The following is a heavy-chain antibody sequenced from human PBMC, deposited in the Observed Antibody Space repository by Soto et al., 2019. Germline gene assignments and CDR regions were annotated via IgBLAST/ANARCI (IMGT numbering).Heavy chain of an antibody. CDR1: GGSLRKYY. Sequence: QVQLQESGPGLVKPSETLSLTCAVSGGSLRKYYWSWIRQTPGKGLEYIGYIYYSGNTHYNPSLRSRVTISIDTSKNQFSLNLTSVTAADTAVYYCARQGEYSGHELDYWGQGTLVTVSS. V-gene: IGHV4-59*08. D-gene: IGHD5-12*01. J-gene: IGHJ4*02. CDR3: ARQGEYSGHELDY. CDR2: IYYSGNT.